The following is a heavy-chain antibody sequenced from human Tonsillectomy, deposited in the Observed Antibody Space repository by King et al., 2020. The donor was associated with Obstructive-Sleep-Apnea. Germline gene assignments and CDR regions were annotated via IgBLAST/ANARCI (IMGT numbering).Heavy chain of an antibody. Sequence: EVQLVESGGGLVKPGGSLRLSCAASGFTFSSYTMNWVRQAPGKGLEWVSVISSSSSYIDYADSVKGRFTISRDNAKNSLYLQMNSLRAEDTAVYYWVRAPIVVVPAPIYGVDYWGQGTLAT. CDR1: GFTFSSYT. J-gene: IGHJ4*02. V-gene: IGHV3-21*01. CDR3: VRAPIVVVPAPIYGVDY. D-gene: IGHD2-2*01. CDR2: ISSSSSYI.